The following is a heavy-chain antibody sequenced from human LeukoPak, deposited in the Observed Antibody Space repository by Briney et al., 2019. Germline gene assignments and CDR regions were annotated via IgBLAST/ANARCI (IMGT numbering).Heavy chain of an antibody. CDR1: GYSFTGYY. V-gene: IGHV1-69*13. D-gene: IGHD6-6*01. Sequence: SVKVSCKASGYSFTGYYMHWVRQAPGQGLEWMGGIIPIFGTANYAQKFQGRVTITADESTSTAYMELSSLRSEDTAVYYCARARREYSSSSDFDYWGQGTLVTVSS. CDR3: ARARREYSSSSDFDY. J-gene: IGHJ4*02. CDR2: IIPIFGTA.